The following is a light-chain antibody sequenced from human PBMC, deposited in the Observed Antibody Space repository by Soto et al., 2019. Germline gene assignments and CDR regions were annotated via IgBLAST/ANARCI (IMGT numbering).Light chain of an antibody. CDR2: WAS. CDR1: QSVLYSSNNKNY. CDR3: QQYYSTPRT. J-gene: IGKJ4*01. V-gene: IGKV4-1*01. Sequence: DIVMTQSPDSLAVSLGERATINCKSSQSVLYSSNNKNYLAWYQQKPGQPPKLLIYWASTRESGVPDRFSGSGCGTDFSLTISSLQAEDVAVYYCQQYYSTPRTVGGGTKVEIK.